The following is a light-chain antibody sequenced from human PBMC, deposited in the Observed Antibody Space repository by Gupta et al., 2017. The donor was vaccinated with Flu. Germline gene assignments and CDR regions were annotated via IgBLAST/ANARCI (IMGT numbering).Light chain of an antibody. J-gene: IGKJ4*01. CDR1: QSIATY. V-gene: IGKV3-11*01. CDR2: DAS. Sequence: PATLTLSPGERATLSCRASQSIATYLAWYQQKPGQAPRLLIFDASDRATGIPARFSGSGSGTDFTLTISSLEPEDFAVYYCQQRSNWPLTFGGGTKVELK. CDR3: QQRSNWPLT.